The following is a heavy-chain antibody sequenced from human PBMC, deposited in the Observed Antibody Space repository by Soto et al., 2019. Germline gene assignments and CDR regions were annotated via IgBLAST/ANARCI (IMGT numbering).Heavy chain of an antibody. V-gene: IGHV2-5*01. Sequence: QITLKESGPTLVKPTQTLTLTCTFSGFSLSTSGVGVGWIRQPPGKALEWLALIYWNDAKRYRPSLKSRLTITKDTSKNQVVLTMTNIAPVDTATYFCAQTDDLDPSNDYGSQGTLVTVSS. CDR3: AQTDDLDPSNDY. CDR2: IYWNDAK. D-gene: IGHD1-1*01. J-gene: IGHJ4*02. CDR1: GFSLSTSGVG.